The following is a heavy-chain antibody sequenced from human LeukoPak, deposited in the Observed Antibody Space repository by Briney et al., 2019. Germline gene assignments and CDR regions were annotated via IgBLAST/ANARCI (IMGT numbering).Heavy chain of an antibody. Sequence: GASVKVSCKASGYTFTSYAMNWVRQAPGQGLEWMGWVNTNTGNPTYAQGFTGRFVFSLDTSVSTAYLQISSLKAEDTAVYYCAREGSRGDCAMRGPCDFDYWGQGTLVTVSS. CDR3: AREGSRGDCAMRGPCDFDY. J-gene: IGHJ4*02. D-gene: IGHD2-21*02. CDR2: VNTNTGNP. V-gene: IGHV7-4-1*02. CDR1: GYTFTSYA.